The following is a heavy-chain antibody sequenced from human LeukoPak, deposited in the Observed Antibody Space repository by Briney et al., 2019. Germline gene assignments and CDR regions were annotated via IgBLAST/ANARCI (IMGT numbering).Heavy chain of an antibody. J-gene: IGHJ4*02. Sequence: GGPLRLSCAASGFTFSSYSMNWVRQAPGKGLEWVSYISSSSSSIYYADSVKGRFTISRDNAKNSLYLQMNSLRAEDTAVYYCAREANEGDFDYWGQGTLVTVSS. V-gene: IGHV3-48*01. D-gene: IGHD2-8*01. CDR2: ISSSSSSI. CDR1: GFTFSSYS. CDR3: AREANEGDFDY.